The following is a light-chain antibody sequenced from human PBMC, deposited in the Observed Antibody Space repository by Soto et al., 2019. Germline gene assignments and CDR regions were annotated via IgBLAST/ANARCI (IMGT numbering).Light chain of an antibody. CDR2: GNS. CDR1: SSNIGAGYD. CDR3: QSYDSSLSGYVV. V-gene: IGLV1-40*01. J-gene: IGLJ2*01. Sequence: QSVLTQPPSVSGAPGQRVTISCTGSSSNIGAGYDVHWYQQLPGTAPKLLIYGNSNRPSGVPDRFSSSKSGTSASLAITGLGAEDEADYYCQSYDSSLSGYVVFGGGTKLTVL.